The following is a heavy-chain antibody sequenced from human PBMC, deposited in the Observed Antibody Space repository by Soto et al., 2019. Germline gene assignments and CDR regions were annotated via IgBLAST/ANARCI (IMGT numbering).Heavy chain of an antibody. CDR1: GGSISSSSYY. CDR2: IYYSGST. Sequence: SETLSLTCTVSGGSISSSSYYWGWIRQPPGKGLEWIGSIYYSGSTYYNPSLKSRVTISVDTSKNQFSLKLSSVTAADTAVYYCARRITYYYDSRLDYWGQGTLVTVSS. CDR3: ARRITYYYDSRLDY. V-gene: IGHV4-39*01. D-gene: IGHD3-22*01. J-gene: IGHJ4*02.